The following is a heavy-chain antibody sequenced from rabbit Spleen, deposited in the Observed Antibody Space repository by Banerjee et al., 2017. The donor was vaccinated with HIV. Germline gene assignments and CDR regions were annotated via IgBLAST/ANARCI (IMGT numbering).Heavy chain of an antibody. CDR3: GRDWAGSSGYIYFNL. J-gene: IGHJ4*01. V-gene: IGHV1S45*01. D-gene: IGHD1-1*01. CDR1: GFTFSSYW. CDR2: IYAGSSGST. Sequence: QEQLEESGGDLVKPGASLTLTCKASGFTFSSYWMCWVRQAPGKGLEMIACIYAGSSGSTYYASWAKGRFTISKTSSTTVTLQMTSLTAADTATYFCGRDWAGSSGYIYFNLWGPGTLVTVS.